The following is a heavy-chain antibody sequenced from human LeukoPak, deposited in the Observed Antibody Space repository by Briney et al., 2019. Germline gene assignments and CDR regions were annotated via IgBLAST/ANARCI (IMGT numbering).Heavy chain of an antibody. CDR3: SASSGRDRWDYYYGMDV. V-gene: IGHV1-46*01. Sequence: ASVNVSCKASGGTFSSYAISWVRQATGQGLERMGIINPSGGSTSYAQKFQGRVTMTRDTSTSTVYMELSSLRSEDTAVYYCSASSGRDRWDYYYGMDVWGQGTTVTVSS. CDR1: GGTFSSYA. J-gene: IGHJ6*02. D-gene: IGHD6-19*01. CDR2: INPSGGST.